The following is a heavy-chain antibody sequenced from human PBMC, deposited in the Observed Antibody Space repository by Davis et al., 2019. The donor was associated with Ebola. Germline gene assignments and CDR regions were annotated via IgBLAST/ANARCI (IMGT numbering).Heavy chain of an antibody. CDR2: VSYDGSNI. CDR1: GFTFSNYA. J-gene: IGHJ4*02. Sequence: GESLKISCAAPGFTFSNYAMHWVRQAPGKGLEWVAVVSYDGSNIYYADSVKGRFTISRDNAKNSLYLQMNSLRAEDTAVYYCASLKGYSGLDYWGQGTLVTVSS. V-gene: IGHV3-30*03. CDR3: ASLKGYSGLDY. D-gene: IGHD1-26*01.